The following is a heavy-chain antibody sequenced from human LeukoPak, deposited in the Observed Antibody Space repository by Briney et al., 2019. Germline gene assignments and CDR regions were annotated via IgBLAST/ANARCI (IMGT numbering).Heavy chain of an antibody. CDR2: IRYDGSNK. D-gene: IGHD5-18*01. CDR3: AKDTGEYSYGSWFDY. V-gene: IGHV3-30*02. Sequence: GGSLRLSCAASGFTFSSYGMHWVRQAPGKGLEWVAFIRYDGSNKYYAGSVKGRFTISRDNSKNTLYLQMNSLRAEDTAVYYCAKDTGEYSYGSWFDYWGQGTLVTVSS. J-gene: IGHJ4*02. CDR1: GFTFSSYG.